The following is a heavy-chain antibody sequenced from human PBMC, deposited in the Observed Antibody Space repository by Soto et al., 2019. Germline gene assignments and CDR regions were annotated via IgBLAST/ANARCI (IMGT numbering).Heavy chain of an antibody. Sequence: GGSLRLSCAASGFTSSTYPMHWVRQAPGKGLEWVALISFDGINRFYRDSVKGRFTISRDNSKNTLYLEMSSLRAEDTAVYFCAKDLSYFIGGSCYHHDRHYNCGQRTLVTVSS. J-gene: IGHJ4*02. V-gene: IGHV3-30*18. CDR3: AKDLSYFIGGSCYHHDRHYN. CDR1: GFTSSTYP. D-gene: IGHD2-15*01. CDR2: ISFDGINR.